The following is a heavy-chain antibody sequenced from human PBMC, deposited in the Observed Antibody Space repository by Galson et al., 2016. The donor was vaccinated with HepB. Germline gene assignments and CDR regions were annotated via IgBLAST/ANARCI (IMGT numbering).Heavy chain of an antibody. CDR3: ARGRMVQGVRYGMDG. CDR2: IKWDDDK. CDR1: GVSVSAPGMC. Sequence: PALVKPTQTLTLTCTFSGVSVSAPGMCVSWIRQPPGKALEWLAVIKWDDDKYCSTSLKTRLTNSKDNSKNQVVLRMTNMDPVDTATYYCARGRMVQGVRYGMDGWGQGSAVTVSS. D-gene: IGHD3-10*01. V-gene: IGHV2-70*01. J-gene: IGHJ6*02.